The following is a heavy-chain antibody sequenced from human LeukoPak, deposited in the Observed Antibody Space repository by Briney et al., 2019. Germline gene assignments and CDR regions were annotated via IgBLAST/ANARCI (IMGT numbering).Heavy chain of an antibody. CDR2: INTNTGNP. Sequence: ASVKVSCKASGYTFTSYAMNWVRQAPGQGLEWMGWINTNTGNPTYAQGFTGRFVFSLDTSVSTAYLQISSLKPEDTAVYYCAKQGPGYCGSTSCYGVDYWGQGTLVTVPS. J-gene: IGHJ4*02. CDR1: GYTFTSYA. D-gene: IGHD2-2*01. V-gene: IGHV7-4-1*02. CDR3: AKQGPGYCGSTSCYGVDY.